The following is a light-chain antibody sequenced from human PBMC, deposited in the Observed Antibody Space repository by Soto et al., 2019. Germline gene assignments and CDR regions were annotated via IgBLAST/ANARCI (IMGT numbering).Light chain of an antibody. CDR3: VLYMGGGISM. Sequence: QAVVTQEPSFSVSPGGTVTLTCGLSSGSVSASYYPTWYQQTPGQAPRTLIYSTNTRSSGVPDRFSGSILENKAALTITGAQADDESDYYCVLYMGGGISMFGGGTQLTVL. J-gene: IGLJ3*02. V-gene: IGLV8-61*01. CDR1: SGSVSASYY. CDR2: STN.